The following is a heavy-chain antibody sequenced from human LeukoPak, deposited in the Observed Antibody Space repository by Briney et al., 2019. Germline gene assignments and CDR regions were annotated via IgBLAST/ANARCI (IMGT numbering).Heavy chain of an antibody. V-gene: IGHV3-48*01. J-gene: IGHJ4*02. CDR3: ARGALTGYSSGWRLDY. CDR1: GFTFSSYS. D-gene: IGHD6-19*01. Sequence: PGGSLRLSCAASGFTFSSYSMNWVRQAPGKGLEWVSYISSSSSTIYYADSVKGRFTISRDNSKNTLYLQMNSLRAEDTAIYYCARGALTGYSSGWRLDYWGLGTLVTVSS. CDR2: ISSSSSTI.